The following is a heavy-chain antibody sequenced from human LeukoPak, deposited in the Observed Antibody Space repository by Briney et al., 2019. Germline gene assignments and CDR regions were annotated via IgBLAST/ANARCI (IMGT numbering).Heavy chain of an antibody. CDR3: ARATAYYYDSSGYYPRRARHGFRYYFDY. V-gene: IGHV1-8*01. D-gene: IGHD3-22*01. Sequence: GASVKVSCKASGYTFTSYDINWVRQATGQGLEWMGWMNPNSGNTGYAQKFQGRVTMTRNTSISTPYMELSSLRSEDTAVYYCARATAYYYDSSGYYPRRARHGFRYYFDYWGQGTLVTVSS. CDR2: MNPNSGNT. J-gene: IGHJ4*02. CDR1: GYTFTSYD.